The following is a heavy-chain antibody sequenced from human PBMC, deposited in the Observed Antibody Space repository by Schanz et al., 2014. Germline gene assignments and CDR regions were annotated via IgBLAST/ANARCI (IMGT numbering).Heavy chain of an antibody. CDR2: IGGSGDST. Sequence: EVQLLESGGGFVQPGGSLRLSCVASGVTFSSYAMSWVRQASGKGLEWVSGIGGSGDSTHYADSVKGRFIISRDNSKNTLYLQVNSLRAEDTAVYYCARDGDFDYWGQGTLVTVSS. J-gene: IGHJ4*02. V-gene: IGHV3-23*01. CDR3: ARDGDFDY. CDR1: GVTFSSYA.